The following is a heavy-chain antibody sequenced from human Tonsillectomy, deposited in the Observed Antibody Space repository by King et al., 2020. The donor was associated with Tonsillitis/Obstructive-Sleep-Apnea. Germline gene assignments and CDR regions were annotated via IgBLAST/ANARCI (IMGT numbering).Heavy chain of an antibody. D-gene: IGHD3-3*01. Sequence: QLVQSGAEVKKPGASVKVSCKASGYTFTSYDINWVRQATGQGLEWMGWMNPNSGNTGYAQKFQGRVTMTRNTSISTAYMELSSLGSEDTAVYYCARDLSESYYDFWSGYYTYYYYYYMDVWGKGTTVTVSS. J-gene: IGHJ6*03. CDR1: GYTFTSYD. CDR3: ARDLSESYYDFWSGYYTYYYYYYMDV. V-gene: IGHV1-8*01. CDR2: MNPNSGNT.